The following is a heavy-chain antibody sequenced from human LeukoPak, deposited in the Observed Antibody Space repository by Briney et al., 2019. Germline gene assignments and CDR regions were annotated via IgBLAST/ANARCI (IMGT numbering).Heavy chain of an antibody. J-gene: IGHJ4*02. Sequence: PSETLSLTCTVSGGSISSSSYYWGWIRQPPGKGLEWIGSIYYSGSTYYNPSLKSRVTISVDTSKNQFSLKLSSVTAADTAVYYCARDLGGSYNGYFDYWGQGTLVTVSS. CDR3: ARDLGGSYNGYFDY. CDR2: IYYSGST. CDR1: GGSISSSSYY. V-gene: IGHV4-39*07. D-gene: IGHD1-26*01.